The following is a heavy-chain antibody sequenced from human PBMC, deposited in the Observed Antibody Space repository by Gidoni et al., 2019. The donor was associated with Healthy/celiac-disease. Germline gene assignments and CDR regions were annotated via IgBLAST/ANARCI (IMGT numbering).Heavy chain of an antibody. J-gene: IGHJ4*02. CDR2: INHSGST. CDR1: GGSFSGNY. D-gene: IGHD3-3*01. V-gene: IGHV4-34*01. CDR3: ASRRRRFLEWFYLY. Sequence: QVQLQQWGAGLLKPSETLSLPCAVYGGSFSGNYWSWSRQPPGKGLEWLGEINHSGSTNYNPSLKSRVTISVDTSKNQFSLKLSSVTAADTAVYYCASRRRRFLEWFYLYWGQGTLVTVSS.